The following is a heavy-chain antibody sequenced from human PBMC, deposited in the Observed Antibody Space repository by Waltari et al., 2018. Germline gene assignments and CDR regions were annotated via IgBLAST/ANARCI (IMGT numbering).Heavy chain of an antibody. J-gene: IGHJ6*02. CDR2: SRGGGTST. CDR3: TKRGSLYYYGMDV. Sequence: EVQLLESGGGLVQPGGSLRLSCGASGFPFNNYAMSWVRQAPGRGLEWVAASRGGGTSTFYADSVKGRFTISRDSSKNTLYLHMNSLRAEDTAIYYCTKRGSLYYYGMDVWGQGTTVTVSS. CDR1: GFPFNNYA. V-gene: IGHV3-23*01. D-gene: IGHD3-10*01.